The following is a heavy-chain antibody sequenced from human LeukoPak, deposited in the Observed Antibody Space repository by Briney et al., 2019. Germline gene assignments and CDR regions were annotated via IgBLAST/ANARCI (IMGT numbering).Heavy chain of an antibody. CDR1: GYTLTELS. V-gene: IGHV1-24*01. J-gene: IGHJ6*02. CDR2: FDPEDGET. CDR3: ATPLTSYGMDV. Sequence: ASVNVSCKVSGYTLTELSMHWVRQAPGKGLEWMGGFDPEDGETIYAQKFQGRVTMTEDTSTDTAYMELSSLRSEDTAVYYRATPLTSYGMDVWGQGTTVTVSS.